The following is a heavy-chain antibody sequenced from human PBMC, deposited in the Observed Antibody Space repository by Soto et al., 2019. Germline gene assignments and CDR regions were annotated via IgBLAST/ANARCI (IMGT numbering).Heavy chain of an antibody. CDR1: GYTFTGYY. V-gene: IGHV1-2*04. CDR2: INPNSGGT. J-gene: IGHJ4*02. Sequence: ASVKVSCKASGYTFTGYYMHWVRQAPGQGLEWMGWINPNSGGTNYAQKFQGWVTMTRDTSISTAYMELSRLRSDDTAVYYCARAPGYCTNGVCYPTDYWGQGTLVTVSS. CDR3: ARAPGYCTNGVCYPTDY. D-gene: IGHD2-8*01.